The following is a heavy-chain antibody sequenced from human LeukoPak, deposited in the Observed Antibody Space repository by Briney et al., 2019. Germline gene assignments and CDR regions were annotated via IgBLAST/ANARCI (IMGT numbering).Heavy chain of an antibody. J-gene: IGHJ4*02. CDR2: VYSSGSTT. D-gene: IGHD1-14*01. CDR1: GGSISSGNYY. Sequence: SETLSLTCTVSGGSISSGNYYWTWVRQPAGKGLEWIGRVYSSGSTTNYNPSLKSRVTISLDTSTNQFSLQLSSVTAADTAIYYCAREFSGYQPPGGIDSWGRGTLVTVSS. V-gene: IGHV4-61*02. CDR3: AREFSGYQPPGGIDS.